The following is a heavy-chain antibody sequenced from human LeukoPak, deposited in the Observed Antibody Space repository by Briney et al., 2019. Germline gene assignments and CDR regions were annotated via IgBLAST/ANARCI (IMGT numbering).Heavy chain of an antibody. CDR2: IFYSGRT. Sequence: SETLSLTCTVSGDSMSSGSYYWSWIRQHPGKGLEWIGYIFYSGRTYYNPSLKSRLTISIDTSKELFSLNLTSVTAADTAVYYCARSAFTTGRFDYWGQGTLVTVSS. CDR1: GDSMSSGSYY. D-gene: IGHD3-10*01. V-gene: IGHV4-31*03. CDR3: ARSAFTTGRFDY. J-gene: IGHJ4*02.